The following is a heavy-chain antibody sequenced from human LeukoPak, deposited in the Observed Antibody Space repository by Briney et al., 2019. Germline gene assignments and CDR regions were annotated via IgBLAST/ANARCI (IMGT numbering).Heavy chain of an antibody. CDR2: TYYRSKWYS. J-gene: IGHJ4*02. D-gene: IGHD1-26*01. CDR3: ARGEHSYYFDY. CDR1: GDSVSSNSAA. V-gene: IGHV6-1*01. Sequence: SQTLSLTCAISGDSVSSNSAAWSWIRQSPSRGLEWLGRTYYRSKWYSDYAVSVKSRITINTDTSKNQFSLQLNSVTPEDTAVYYCARGEHSYYFDYWGQGTLVTVSS.